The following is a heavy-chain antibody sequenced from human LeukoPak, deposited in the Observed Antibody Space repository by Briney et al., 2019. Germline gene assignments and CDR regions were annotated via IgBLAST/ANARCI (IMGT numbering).Heavy chain of an antibody. Sequence: GGSLRLSCAASGFTFSSYSMLWVRQAPGKGLEWVANIKQDGSEKNYVDSVKGRFTISRDNAKNSLSLRMNSLSAEDTAVYYCATGYSSGWYFYFQHWGQGSLVSVSS. CDR1: GFTFSSYS. V-gene: IGHV3-7*01. D-gene: IGHD6-19*01. J-gene: IGHJ1*01. CDR2: IKQDGSEK. CDR3: ATGYSSGWYFYFQH.